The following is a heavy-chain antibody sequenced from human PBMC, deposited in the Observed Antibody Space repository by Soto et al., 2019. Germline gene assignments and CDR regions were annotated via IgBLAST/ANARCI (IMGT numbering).Heavy chain of an antibody. CDR1: GYTFTSYA. CDR2: INAGNGNT. J-gene: IGHJ6*03. CDR3: ATAVGEGVPAAIGYYYYYMDV. V-gene: IGHV1-3*01. D-gene: IGHD2-2*02. Sequence: ASVKVSCKASGYTFTSYAMHWVRQAPGQRLEWMGWINAGNGNTKYSQKFQGRVTITKDTSASTAYMELSSLRSEDTAVYYCATAVGEGVPAAIGYYYYYMDVWGKGTTVTVSS.